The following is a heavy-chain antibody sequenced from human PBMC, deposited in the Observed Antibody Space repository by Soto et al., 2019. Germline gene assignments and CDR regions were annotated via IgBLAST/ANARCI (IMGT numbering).Heavy chain of an antibody. D-gene: IGHD4-17*01. Sequence: ASVKVSCTSSGYTFTSYDINWVRQATGQGLEWMGWMNPNSGNTGYAQKFQGRVTMTRNNSISTAYMELSSLRSEDTAVYYCARGNLIDYGDYDPDMDVWGQGTTVTVSS. CDR1: GYTFTSYD. CDR2: MNPNSGNT. CDR3: ARGNLIDYGDYDPDMDV. J-gene: IGHJ6*02. V-gene: IGHV1-8*01.